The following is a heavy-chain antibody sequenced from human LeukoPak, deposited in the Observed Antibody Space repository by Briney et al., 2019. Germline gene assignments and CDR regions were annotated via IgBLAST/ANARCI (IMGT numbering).Heavy chain of an antibody. CDR2: ISWNSGSI. D-gene: IGHD3-9*01. V-gene: IGHV3-9*01. J-gene: IGHJ4*02. CDR3: AKDILTGYYSGYFDY. Sequence: GRSLRLSCAASGFTFDDYAMHWVRQAPGKGLEWVSGISWNSGSIGYADSVKGRFTISRDNAKNSLYLQMNSLRAEDTALYYCAKDILTGYYSGYFDYWAREPWSPSPQ. CDR1: GFTFDDYA.